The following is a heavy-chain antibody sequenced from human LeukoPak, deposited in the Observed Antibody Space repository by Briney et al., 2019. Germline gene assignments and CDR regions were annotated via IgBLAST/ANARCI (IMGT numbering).Heavy chain of an antibody. V-gene: IGHV3-21*05. CDR2: ISGDASYI. Sequence: GGSLRLSCAASGFTFITYSMNWVRQAPGKGLEWVSYISGDASYIYYADSVKGRFTISRDNAKNSLYLQMNSLRAEDTAVYYCARDPAYYVPDYWGQGTLVTVSS. CDR3: ARDPAYYVPDY. J-gene: IGHJ4*02. D-gene: IGHD3-10*02. CDR1: GFTFITYS.